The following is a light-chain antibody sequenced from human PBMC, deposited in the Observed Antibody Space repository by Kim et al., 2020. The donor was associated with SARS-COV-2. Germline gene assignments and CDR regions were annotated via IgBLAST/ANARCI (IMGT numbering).Light chain of an antibody. CDR2: GNS. V-gene: IGLV1-40*01. CDR3: QSYDSSLSGSVV. CDR1: SSNIGAGYA. J-gene: IGLJ2*01. Sequence: VTISCTGSSSNIGAGYAVHGYQQLPGTAPKLLIYGNSNRPSGVPDRFSGSKSGTSASLAITGLQAEDEADYYCQSYDSSLSGSVVFGGGTQLTVL.